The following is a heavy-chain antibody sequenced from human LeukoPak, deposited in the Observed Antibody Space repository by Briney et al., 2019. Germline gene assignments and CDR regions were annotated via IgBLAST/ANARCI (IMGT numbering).Heavy chain of an antibody. CDR2: INHSGST. V-gene: IGHV4-34*01. Sequence: PSETLSLTCAVYGWSFSGYYWSWIRQPPGKGLEWIGEINHSGSTNYNPSLKSRVTISVDTSKNQFSLKLSSVTAADTAVYYCARAGMAARPRPKYFQHWGQGTLVTVSS. CDR1: GWSFSGYY. D-gene: IGHD6-6*01. CDR3: ARAGMAARPRPKYFQH. J-gene: IGHJ1*01.